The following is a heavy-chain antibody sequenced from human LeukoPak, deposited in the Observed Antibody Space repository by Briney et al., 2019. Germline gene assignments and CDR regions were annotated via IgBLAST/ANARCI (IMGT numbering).Heavy chain of an antibody. J-gene: IGHJ4*02. V-gene: IGHV5-51*01. CDR2: IYPSESDT. CDR3: ARVYYYDSSGYSYYFDY. Sequence: GESLKISFKDSGYSFTSYLIGWVRQMPGKGLEWMGIIYPSESDTRYSPSFQGQVTISADKSISTAYLQWSSLKASDTAMYYCARVYYYDSSGYSYYFDYWGQGTQVTVSS. D-gene: IGHD3-22*01. CDR1: GYSFTSYL.